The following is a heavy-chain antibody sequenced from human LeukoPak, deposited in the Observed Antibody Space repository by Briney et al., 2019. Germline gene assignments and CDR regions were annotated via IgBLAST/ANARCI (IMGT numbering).Heavy chain of an antibody. CDR1: GYRFTSYC. J-gene: IGHJ3*01. CDR2: IYPGDSGP. CDR3: GMSGDRVPLQDDVFDV. Sequence: GESLKFSCKVSGYRFTSYCIGWVGQMPRKGLEWMGIIYPGDSGPTYSPSFQGQVTISVDKSINTAYLQWSSLQASDTAMYYCGMSGDRVPLQDDVFDVCGQGTMVTVST. D-gene: IGHD1-26*01. V-gene: IGHV5-51*01.